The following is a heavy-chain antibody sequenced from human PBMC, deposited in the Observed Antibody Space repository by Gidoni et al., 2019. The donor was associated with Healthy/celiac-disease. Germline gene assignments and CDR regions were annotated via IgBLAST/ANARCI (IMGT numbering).Heavy chain of an antibody. D-gene: IGHD2-21*01. V-gene: IGHV4-34*01. J-gene: IGHJ3*02. CDR3: ARGRVYILWWSPTHHDAFDI. CDR2: INHSGST. CDR1: GGSFSGYY. Sequence: QVQLQQWGAGLLKPSETLSLTCAVYGGSFSGYYWSWIRQPPGKGLEWIGEINHSGSTNYNPSLKSRVTISVDTSKNQFSLKLSSVTAADTAVYYCARGRVYILWWSPTHHDAFDIWGQGTMVTVSS.